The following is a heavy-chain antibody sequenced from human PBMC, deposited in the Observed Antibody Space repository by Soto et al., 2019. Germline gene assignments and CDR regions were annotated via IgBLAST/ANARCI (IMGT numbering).Heavy chain of an antibody. V-gene: IGHV3-30-3*01. CDR1: GFTFNTYT. Sequence: QVQLVESGGGVVQPGRSLRLSCAASGFTFNTYTMHWARQAPGKVLEWVAVISYDGSITYYGDSVKGRFTISRDNSKKTLFLQMNSLGAEDTAVYYCARAYYYEGKSKEAFDYWGQGTLVTVSS. D-gene: IGHD3-3*01. CDR2: ISYDGSIT. J-gene: IGHJ4*02. CDR3: ARAYYYEGKSKEAFDY.